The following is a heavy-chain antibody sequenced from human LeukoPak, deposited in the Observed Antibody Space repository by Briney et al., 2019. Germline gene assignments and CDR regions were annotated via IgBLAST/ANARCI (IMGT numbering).Heavy chain of an antibody. Sequence: ASVKVSCKASGGTFSSYAISWVRQAPGQGLEWMGWISAYNGNTNYAQKLQGRVTMTTDTSTSTAYMELRSLRSDDTAVYYCARDHYYDSSGSQDAFDIWGQGTMVTVSS. CDR2: ISAYNGNT. CDR1: GGTFSSYA. D-gene: IGHD3-22*01. J-gene: IGHJ3*02. CDR3: ARDHYYDSSGSQDAFDI. V-gene: IGHV1-18*01.